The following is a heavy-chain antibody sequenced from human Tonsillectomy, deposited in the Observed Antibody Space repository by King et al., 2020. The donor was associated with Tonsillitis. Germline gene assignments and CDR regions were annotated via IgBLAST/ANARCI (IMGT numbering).Heavy chain of an antibody. V-gene: IGHV4-59*01. CDR2: VYDSGST. CDR1: GGSISRFY. Sequence: VQLQESGPGLVKPSETLSLTCTVSGGSISRFYWSWIRQPPGKGLEWMGYVYDSGSTNYNSSLRGRVSISVDTSKNHFSLKLSSVTAADTAMYYCARDSATYYDFWSGYSDAFDIWGQGTMVTVSS. D-gene: IGHD3-3*01. CDR3: ARDSATYYDFWSGYSDAFDI. J-gene: IGHJ3*02.